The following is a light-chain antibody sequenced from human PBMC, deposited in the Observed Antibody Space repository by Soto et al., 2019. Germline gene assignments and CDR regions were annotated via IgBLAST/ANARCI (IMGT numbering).Light chain of an antibody. CDR3: QQYGSSPAT. CDR1: QSVSSSY. CDR2: GAS. V-gene: IGKV3-20*01. J-gene: IGKJ2*01. Sequence: EIVLTQSPGTLSLSPGERATLSCRASQSVSSSYLAWYQQKPGQAPRLLIYGASSSATGIPDRFIGSGSGTDFTRTISRLEPEDFAVYYCQQYGSSPATFGQGTKLEIK.